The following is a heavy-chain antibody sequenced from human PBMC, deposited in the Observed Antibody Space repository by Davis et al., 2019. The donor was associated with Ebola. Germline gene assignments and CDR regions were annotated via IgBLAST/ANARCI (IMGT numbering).Heavy chain of an antibody. CDR1: GFTFSNYY. D-gene: IGHD6-19*01. CDR3: ARQTSSGWYGIGY. J-gene: IGHJ4*02. V-gene: IGHV3-11*01. Sequence: GESLKISCAASGFTFSNYYMSWIRQAPGKGLEWISYISSSGKTIYYADSVKGRFTISRDNAKNSLYLQMNSLRAEDTAVYYCARQTSSGWYGIGYWGQGTLVTVSS. CDR2: ISSSGKTI.